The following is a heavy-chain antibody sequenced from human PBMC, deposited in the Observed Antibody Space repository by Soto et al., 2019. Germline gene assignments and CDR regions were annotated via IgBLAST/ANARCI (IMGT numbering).Heavy chain of an antibody. CDR1: GCTFVNYG. CDR2: MNPHSGDT. J-gene: IGHJ4*02. V-gene: IGHV1-8*02. Sequence: QVQLVQSGAEVKKPGASVKVSCKASGCTFVNYGINWVRQATGQGLEWLGRMNPHSGDTFYAQNFQGRVAMTRITSITTAYMELKSLKSEYTAVYYCARQQAMDYWGQGTLVTVSS. CDR3: ARQQAMDY.